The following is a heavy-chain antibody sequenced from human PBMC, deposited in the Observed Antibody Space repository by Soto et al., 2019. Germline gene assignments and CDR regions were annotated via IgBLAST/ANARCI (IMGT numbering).Heavy chain of an antibody. V-gene: IGHV3-21*01. CDR3: MLDDALFFDF. CDR1: GGKCNTFN. CDR2: ITNNDYT. D-gene: IGHD3-10*02. J-gene: IGHJ4*02. Sequence: GLLRYSCAVVGGKCNTFNSNCVRQAPGKGLEWVSSITNNDYTSYADSVKGRFTISTENARKSLDLQMNSRRAEDTAVYYGMLDDALFFDFSSQGALVTVTS.